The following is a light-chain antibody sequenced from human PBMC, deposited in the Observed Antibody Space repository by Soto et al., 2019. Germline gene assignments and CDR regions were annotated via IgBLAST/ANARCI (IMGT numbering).Light chain of an antibody. CDR2: DAS. Sequence: DIQMTQSPSSLSASIGDRVTISCKASQDISNYLNWYQQKPGKAPSLLIFDASNLETGIPSRFSGSGSGTDFTFTISSLHPGDIATYYCQQYDNRTSITFGQGTRLEIK. V-gene: IGKV1-33*01. CDR3: QQYDNRTSIT. J-gene: IGKJ5*01. CDR1: QDISNY.